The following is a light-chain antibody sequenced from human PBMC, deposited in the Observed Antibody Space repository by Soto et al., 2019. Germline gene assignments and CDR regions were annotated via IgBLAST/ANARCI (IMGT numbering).Light chain of an antibody. CDR2: GPS. V-gene: IGKV3-20*01. Sequence: EIVLTQSPGILSLSLGERATLSCGASQSVSSSYLAWYQQRPGQAPRLLIYGPSSRATGIPDRFSGSGSGTDFTLTITRLEPEDFAVYYCQQYGTSPPITFGQGTRLEIK. CDR1: QSVSSSY. CDR3: QQYGTSPPIT. J-gene: IGKJ5*01.